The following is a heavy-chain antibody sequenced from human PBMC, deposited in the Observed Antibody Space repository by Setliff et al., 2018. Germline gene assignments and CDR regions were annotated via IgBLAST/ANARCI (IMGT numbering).Heavy chain of an antibody. Sequence: ASVKVSCKASGYTFTSYYMHWVRQAPGQGLEWMGTINPSGGSTSYAQKFQGRVTMTRDTSTSTVYMELSSLRSEDTAVYYCARVGDIKERAFDIWGQGTMGTVS. CDR2: INPSGGST. J-gene: IGHJ3*02. D-gene: IGHD3-10*01. CDR1: GYTFTSYY. V-gene: IGHV1-46*01. CDR3: ARVGDIKERAFDI.